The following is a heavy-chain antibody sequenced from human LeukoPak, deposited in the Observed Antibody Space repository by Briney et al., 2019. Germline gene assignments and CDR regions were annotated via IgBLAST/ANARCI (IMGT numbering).Heavy chain of an antibody. CDR2: IAYDGSNE. J-gene: IGHJ6*02. V-gene: IGHV3-30*03. CDR1: GFNFNNFA. Sequence: GRSRRISCEGSGFNFNNFAFPWVRKTPARGLECVAVIAYDGSNEYYADSVKGRFTFSRDNSKNTVYLQMNNVRPEDTAVYFCARDRDYWGYGGMDVWGRGTTVIVSS. D-gene: IGHD5-12*01. CDR3: ARDRDYWGYGGMDV.